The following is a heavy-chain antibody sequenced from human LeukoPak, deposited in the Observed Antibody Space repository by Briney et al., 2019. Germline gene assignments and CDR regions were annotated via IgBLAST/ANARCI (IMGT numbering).Heavy chain of an antibody. Sequence: SETLSLTCTVSGGSISNYYWTWVRQPPGKGLEWIGFVYYTGGTNYNPSLKSRVTISVDKSKNQFSLKLSSVTAADTAVYYCARHYDSSGYYYNYYYGMDVWGQGTTVTVSS. CDR3: ARHYDSSGYYYNYYYGMDV. V-gene: IGHV4-59*08. J-gene: IGHJ6*02. CDR1: GGSISNYY. CDR2: VYYTGGT. D-gene: IGHD3-22*01.